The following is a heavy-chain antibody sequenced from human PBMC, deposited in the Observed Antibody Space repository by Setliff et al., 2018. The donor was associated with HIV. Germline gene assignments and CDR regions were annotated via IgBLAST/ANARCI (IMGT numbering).Heavy chain of an antibody. CDR1: GYTFTGYY. V-gene: IGHV1-69-2*01. CDR3: GRVPYRSAWFSGGHNPFDD. Sequence: ASVKVSCKASGYTFTGYYMHWVQQAPGKGLEWMGRVDPEDGETIYAEKFQGRVTMTTDTSTSTVYMELRSLRSDDTAVYYCGRVPYRSAWFSGGHNPFDDWGQGTMVTVSS. D-gene: IGHD6-19*01. J-gene: IGHJ3*01. CDR2: VDPEDGET.